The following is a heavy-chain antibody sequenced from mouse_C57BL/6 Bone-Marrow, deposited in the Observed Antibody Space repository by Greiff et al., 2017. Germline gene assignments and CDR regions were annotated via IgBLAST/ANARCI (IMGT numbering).Heavy chain of an antibody. CDR2: IYPTSGRT. Sequence: QVQLQQPGAELVKPGASVKMSCKASGYTFTSYWITWVKQRPGQGLEWIGDIYPTSGRTKYNEKFKSKARLTVDTSSNTAYMQLSSLTSEDSAVFYCARSDRRGRGFDYWGQGTTLTVSS. V-gene: IGHV1-55*01. J-gene: IGHJ2*01. CDR1: GYTFTSYW. CDR3: ARSDRRGRGFDY. D-gene: IGHD3-3*01.